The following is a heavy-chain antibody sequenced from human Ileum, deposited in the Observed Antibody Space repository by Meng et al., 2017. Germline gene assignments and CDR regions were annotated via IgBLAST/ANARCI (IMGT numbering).Heavy chain of an antibody. CDR2: IDHSGSP. CDR3: ARHGGYYQDY. V-gene: IGHV4-4*02. J-gene: IGHJ4*02. CDR1: GGSITTNSY. D-gene: IGHD4-23*01. Sequence: VTPQESGPGLVTPSGTRSLTCAVSGGSITTNSYWSWVRQSPEKGLEWIGQIDHSGSPYYNPSLKSRVTMSVDKSKSQVSLQLTSVTAADTAVYYCARHGGYYQDYWGQGTLVTVSS.